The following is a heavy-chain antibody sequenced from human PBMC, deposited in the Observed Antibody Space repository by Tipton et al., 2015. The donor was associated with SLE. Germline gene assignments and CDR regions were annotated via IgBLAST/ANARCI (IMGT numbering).Heavy chain of an antibody. J-gene: IGHJ3*02. Sequence: TLSLTCAVYGRSFSDYYWSWIRQPPGKGLEWIGEMNHSGDTNYNPSLKSRVTISIDTSKNHVSLTLSSVTAADTAVYYCARLREYSTSSENRGAFDIWGQGTMVTVSS. CDR3: ARLREYSTSSENRGAFDI. CDR1: GRSFSDYY. D-gene: IGHD6-6*01. CDR2: MNHSGDT. V-gene: IGHV4-34*01.